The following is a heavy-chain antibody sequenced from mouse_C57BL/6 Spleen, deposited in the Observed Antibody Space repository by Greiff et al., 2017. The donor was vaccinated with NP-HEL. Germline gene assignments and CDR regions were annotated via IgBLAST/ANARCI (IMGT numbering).Heavy chain of an antibody. CDR2: LNPNNGGP. Sequence: VQLKESGPELVKPGASVKIPCKASGYTFTDYNMAWVKHSHGKSLEWIGDLNPNNGGPIYNQKFKGKATLTVDKSSSTAYMERRSLTSEDTAVYYCARWGDGLAMDYWGQGTSVTVSS. V-gene: IGHV1-18*01. CDR3: ARWGDGLAMDY. D-gene: IGHD3-1*01. CDR1: GYTFTDYN. J-gene: IGHJ4*01.